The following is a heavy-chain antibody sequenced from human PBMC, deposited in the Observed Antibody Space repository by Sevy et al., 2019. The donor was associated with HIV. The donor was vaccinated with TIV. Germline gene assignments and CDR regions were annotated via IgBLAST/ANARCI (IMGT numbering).Heavy chain of an antibody. CDR3: ARDIPHPRLSFDP. Sequence: GGSLRLSCAASGFSLSDYWMHWVRQAPGKGLVWVSHIINDGSDTGYADSVKGRFTISRDNTKNTLYLQMNSLRAEDTAVYYCARDIPHPRLSFDPWGQGTLVTVSS. CDR1: GFSLSDYW. J-gene: IGHJ5*02. V-gene: IGHV3-74*01. CDR2: IINDGSDT.